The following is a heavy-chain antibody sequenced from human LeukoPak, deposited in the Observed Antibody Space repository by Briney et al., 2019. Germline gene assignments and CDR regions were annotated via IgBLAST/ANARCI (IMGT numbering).Heavy chain of an antibody. J-gene: IGHJ4*02. CDR2: INPSTGVT. D-gene: IGHD5-24*01. V-gene: IGHV1-46*01. CDR1: GYTFTTYY. CDR3: AITRDGYSGNYVAY. Sequence: ASVKVSCKASGYTFTTYYIHWVRQAPGQGLEWMGIINPSTGVTTFAQGFQGRVTMTRDTSTSTVYMELSSLRSEDTAIYHCAITRDGYSGNYVAYWGQGTLVTVSS.